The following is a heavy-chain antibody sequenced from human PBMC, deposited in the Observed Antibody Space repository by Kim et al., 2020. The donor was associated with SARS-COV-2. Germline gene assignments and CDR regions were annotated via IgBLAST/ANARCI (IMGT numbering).Heavy chain of an antibody. CDR1: GYTFTSYY. Sequence: ASVKVSCKASGYTFTSYYMHWVRQAPGQGLEWMGIINPSGGSTSYAQKFQGRVTMTRDTSTSTVYMELSSLRSEDTAVYYCARGAWGSGYDRGFFDYWGQGTLVTVSS. J-gene: IGHJ4*02. D-gene: IGHD5-12*01. V-gene: IGHV1-46*01. CDR2: INPSGGST. CDR3: ARGAWGSGYDRGFFDY.